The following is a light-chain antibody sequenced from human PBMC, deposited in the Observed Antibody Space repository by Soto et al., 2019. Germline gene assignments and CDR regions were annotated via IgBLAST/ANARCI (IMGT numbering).Light chain of an antibody. CDR2: DDS. CDR3: QVWDSSTDHNWV. CDR1: NIGSKS. V-gene: IGLV3-21*02. J-gene: IGLJ3*02. Sequence: SYELTQPPSVSVAPGQTARITCGGHNIGSKSVHWYQQKPGQAPVLVVYDDSDRPSGIPERFSGSNSGNTATLTISRVEAGDEADYYCQVWDSSTDHNWVFGGGTKLTVL.